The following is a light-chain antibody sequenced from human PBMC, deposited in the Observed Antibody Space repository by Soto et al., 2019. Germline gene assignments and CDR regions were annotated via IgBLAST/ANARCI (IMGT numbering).Light chain of an antibody. V-gene: IGKV1-39*01. CDR1: QSISTY. Sequence: DIHITQSPSSXSXXXXYXXXITCRVSQSISTYLNWYQQTPGKAPNLLIFAASSLQSGVPSRFSGSGSGTDFTLTISSLQPEDFATYYCQQSFSTPRITFGQGTRLEIK. CDR2: AAS. CDR3: QQSFSTPRIT. J-gene: IGKJ5*01.